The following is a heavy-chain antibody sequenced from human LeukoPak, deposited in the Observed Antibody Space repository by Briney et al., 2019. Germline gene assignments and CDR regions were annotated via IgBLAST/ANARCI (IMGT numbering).Heavy chain of an antibody. CDR3: ARDHSGSYLDYFDY. V-gene: IGHV3-48*01. D-gene: IGHD1-26*01. CDR1: GFTFSSYS. J-gene: IGHJ4*02. Sequence: GRSLRLSCAASGFTFSSYSMNWVRQAPGKGLEWVSYISSSSSTIYYADSVKGRFTISRDNAKNSLYLQMNSLRAEDTAVYYCARDHSGSYLDYFDYWGQGTLVTVSS. CDR2: ISSSSSTI.